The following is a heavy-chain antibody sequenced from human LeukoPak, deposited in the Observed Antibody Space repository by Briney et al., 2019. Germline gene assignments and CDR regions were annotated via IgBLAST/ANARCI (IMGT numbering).Heavy chain of an antibody. D-gene: IGHD3-9*01. V-gene: IGHV3-30*09. Sequence: GGSLRLSCAASGFTFSSYTMHWVRQAPGKGLEWVAVISYDGSNKYYSDSVKGRFAISRDNSKNTLYLQMNSLRAEDTAVYYCARGLQDDILTGVSWFDPWGQGTLVTVSS. CDR3: ARGLQDDILTGVSWFDP. CDR1: GFTFSSYT. CDR2: ISYDGSNK. J-gene: IGHJ5*02.